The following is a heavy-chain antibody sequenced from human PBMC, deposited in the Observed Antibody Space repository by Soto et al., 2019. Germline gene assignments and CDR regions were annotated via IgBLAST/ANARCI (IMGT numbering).Heavy chain of an antibody. CDR1: CGSIRSGDYY. CDR3: ARDTEYCISTSCYRDYYYGMDV. D-gene: IGHD2-2*02. Sequence: SETLSLTCTVSCGSIRSGDYYWSWIRQPPGKGLEWIGYIYYSGSTYYNPSLKSRVTISVDKSENQFSLKLSSVTAAETAVYYCARDTEYCISTSCYRDYYYGMDVWGQGATLTVSS. V-gene: IGHV4-30-4*01. CDR2: IYYSGST. J-gene: IGHJ6*02.